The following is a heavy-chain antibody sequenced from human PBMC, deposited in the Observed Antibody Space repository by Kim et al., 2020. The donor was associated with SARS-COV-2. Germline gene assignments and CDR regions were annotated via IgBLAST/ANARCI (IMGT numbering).Heavy chain of an antibody. CDR3: ASHRPPSYYYDSSGYQFDY. CDR2: IYYSGST. J-gene: IGHJ4*02. D-gene: IGHD3-22*01. CDR1: GGSISSSSYY. Sequence: SETLSLTCTVSGGSISSSSYYWGWIRQPPGKGLEWIGSIYYSGSTYYNPSLKSRVTISVDTSKNQFSLKLSSVTAADTAVYYCASHRPPSYYYDSSGYQFDYWGQGTLVTVSS. V-gene: IGHV4-39*01.